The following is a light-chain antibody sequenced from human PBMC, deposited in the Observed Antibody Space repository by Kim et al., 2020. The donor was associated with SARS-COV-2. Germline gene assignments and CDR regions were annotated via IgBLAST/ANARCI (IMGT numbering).Light chain of an antibody. J-gene: IGLJ2*01. V-gene: IGLV2-14*04. Sequence: GQSCTIACTGTSSDVGGHNYVSWYQQQPGKAPKLMIYDVSKRPSGVSDHFSGSKYGDTSYLAISGLQAEDEADYYCSSYTSSTYVLFGGGPQLTVL. CDR2: DVS. CDR1: SSDVGGHNY. CDR3: SSYTSSTYVL.